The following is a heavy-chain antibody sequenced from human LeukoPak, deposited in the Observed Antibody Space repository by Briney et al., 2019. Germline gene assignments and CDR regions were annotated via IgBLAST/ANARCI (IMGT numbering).Heavy chain of an antibody. D-gene: IGHD5-24*01. V-gene: IGHV4-31*02. CDR3: ARNRDGYNSFDY. Sequence: SLRLSCAASGFTFSRYWIHWIRQHPGKGLEWIGYIYYSGSSYYNPSLRSRVTISVDTSKNHFSLKLSSVTAADTAVYYCARNRDGYNSFDYWGQGTLVTVSS. J-gene: IGHJ4*02. CDR1: GFTFSRYWIH. CDR2: IYYSGSS.